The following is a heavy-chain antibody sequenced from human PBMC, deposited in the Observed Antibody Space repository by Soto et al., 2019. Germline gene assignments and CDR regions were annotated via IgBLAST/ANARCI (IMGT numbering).Heavy chain of an antibody. CDR1: GGTFSSYA. V-gene: IGHV1-69*13. J-gene: IGHJ6*02. CDR3: ARDGPVVVAAMMSRGLNYYGMDV. CDR2: IIPIFGTA. D-gene: IGHD2-15*01. Sequence: ASVKVSCKASGGTFSSYAISWVRQAPGQGLEWMGGIIPIFGTANYAQKFQGRVTITADESTSTAYMELSSLRSEDTAVYYCARDGPVVVAAMMSRGLNYYGMDVWGQGTTVTVSS.